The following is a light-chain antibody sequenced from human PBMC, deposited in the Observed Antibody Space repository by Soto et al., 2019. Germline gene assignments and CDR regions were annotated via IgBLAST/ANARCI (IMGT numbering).Light chain of an antibody. CDR3: SSYTTAFFYV. V-gene: IGLV2-14*01. Sequence: QSALTQPASVSGSPGQSITISCTGSSSDIGAFNYVAWYQQHPGKAPKLIIHGVTNRPSGVSSRFSGSKSDYTASLTISGIKAEDEADYYCSSYTTAFFYVFGTGTKVTVL. CDR1: SSDIGAFNY. CDR2: GVT. J-gene: IGLJ1*01.